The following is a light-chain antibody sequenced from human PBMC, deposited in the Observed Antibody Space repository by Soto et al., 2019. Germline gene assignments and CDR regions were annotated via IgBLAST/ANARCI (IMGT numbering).Light chain of an antibody. J-gene: IGKJ1*01. Sequence: DIQMTQSPSSLSASVGDRVTITCRASQSIRSYLNWFQQKPGKAPKLLIYAASNLQSGVPSRFSGSGSGTDFTLTISSLQPEDFATYYCQQSYITRTFGQGTKVEI. V-gene: IGKV1-39*01. CDR2: AAS. CDR3: QQSYITRT. CDR1: QSIRSY.